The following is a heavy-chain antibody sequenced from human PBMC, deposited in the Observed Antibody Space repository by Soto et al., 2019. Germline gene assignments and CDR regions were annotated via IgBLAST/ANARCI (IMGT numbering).Heavy chain of an antibody. CDR3: ARGSRIAARPAFYV. CDR2: INHSGST. CDR1: GGSFSGYY. V-gene: IGHV4-34*01. D-gene: IGHD6-6*01. Sequence: SETLSLTCAVYGGSFSGYYWSWIRQPPGKGLEWIGEINHSGSTNYNPSLKSRVTISVDTSKNQFSLKLSSVTAADTAVYYCARGSRIAARPAFYVWGQGTLVTSPQ. J-gene: IGHJ4*02.